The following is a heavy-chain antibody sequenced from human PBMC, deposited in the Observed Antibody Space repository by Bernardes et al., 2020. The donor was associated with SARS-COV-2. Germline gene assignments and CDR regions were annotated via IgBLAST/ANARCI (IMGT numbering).Heavy chain of an antibody. Sequence: ASVKVSCKVSGYTLTELSMHWVRQAPGKGLEWMGGFDPEDGETIYAQKFQGRVTMTEDTSTDTAYMELSSLRSEDTAVYYCATAIAVAGTPQSYYYYYGMDVWGQGTTVNV. CDR1: GYTLTELS. D-gene: IGHD6-19*01. J-gene: IGHJ6*02. CDR3: ATAIAVAGTPQSYYYYYGMDV. V-gene: IGHV1-24*01. CDR2: FDPEDGET.